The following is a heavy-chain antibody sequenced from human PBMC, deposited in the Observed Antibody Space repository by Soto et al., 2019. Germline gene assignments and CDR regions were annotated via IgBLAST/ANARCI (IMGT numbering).Heavy chain of an antibody. CDR3: ARDTQYYYEPYNWFDP. Sequence: QVQLVQSGAEVKKPGASVKVSCKASGYTFTSYYMHWMRQAPGQGLEWMGIINPSGGSTSYAQKFQGRVTMTRDTSTSTVYMELSSLRSEDTAVYYCARDTQYYYEPYNWFDPWGQGTLVTVSS. V-gene: IGHV1-46*01. CDR1: GYTFTSYY. J-gene: IGHJ5*02. CDR2: INPSGGST. D-gene: IGHD3-22*01.